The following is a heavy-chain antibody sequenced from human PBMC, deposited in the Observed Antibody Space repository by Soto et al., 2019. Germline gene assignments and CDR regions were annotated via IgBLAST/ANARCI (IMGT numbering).Heavy chain of an antibody. CDR1: GFTFSSYG. CDR3: ARAKAAEQLVRGAFDI. V-gene: IGHV3-33*08. Sequence: GGSLRLSCAASGFTFSSYGMHWVRQAPGKGLEWVAVIWYDGSNKYYADSVKGRFTISRDNSKNTLYLQMNSLRAEDTAVYYCARAKAAEQLVRGAFDIWGQGTMVTVSS. D-gene: IGHD6-6*01. J-gene: IGHJ3*02. CDR2: IWYDGSNK.